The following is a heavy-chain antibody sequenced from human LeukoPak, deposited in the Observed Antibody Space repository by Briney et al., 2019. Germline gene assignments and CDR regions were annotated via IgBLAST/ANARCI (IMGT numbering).Heavy chain of an antibody. V-gene: IGHV3-23*01. Sequence: GGSLRLSCAASGFTFSSYAMSWVRQAPGKGLEWVSAISGSGGSTYYADSVKGRFTISRDNSKNTLYLQMNSLRAEDTAAYYCATRSQQLWYPEHYWGQGTLVTVS. D-gene: IGHD5-18*01. CDR2: ISGSGGST. CDR1: GFTFSSYA. J-gene: IGHJ4*02. CDR3: ATRSQQLWYPEHY.